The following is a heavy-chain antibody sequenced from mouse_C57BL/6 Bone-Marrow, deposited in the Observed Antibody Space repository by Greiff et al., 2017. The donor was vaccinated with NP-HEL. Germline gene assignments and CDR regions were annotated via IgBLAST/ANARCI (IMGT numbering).Heavy chain of an antibody. D-gene: IGHD1-1*01. Sequence: EVHLVESGPELVKPGDSVKISCKASGYSFTGYFMNWVMQSHGKSLEWIGRINPYNGDTFYNQKFKGKATLTVDKSSSTAHMELRSLTSEDSAVYYCATPYYGSSSYYAMDYWGQGTSVTVSS. CDR2: INPYNGDT. V-gene: IGHV1-20*01. CDR1: GYSFTGYF. J-gene: IGHJ4*01. CDR3: ATPYYGSSSYYAMDY.